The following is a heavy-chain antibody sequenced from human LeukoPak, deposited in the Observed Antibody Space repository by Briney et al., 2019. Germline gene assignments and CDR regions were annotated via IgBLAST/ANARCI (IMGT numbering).Heavy chain of an antibody. Sequence: PSETLSLTCAVYGGSFSGYYWSWIRQPPGKGLEWIGEINHSGSTNYNPSLKSRVTISVDTSKNQFSLKLSSVTAADTAVYYCARGRLYSSSFCFDYWGQGTLVTVSS. V-gene: IGHV4-34*01. CDR2: INHSGST. J-gene: IGHJ4*02. D-gene: IGHD6-6*01. CDR1: GGSFSGYY. CDR3: ARGRLYSSSFCFDY.